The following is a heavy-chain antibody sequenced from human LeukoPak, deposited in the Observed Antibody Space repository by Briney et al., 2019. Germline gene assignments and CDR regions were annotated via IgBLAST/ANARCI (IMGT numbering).Heavy chain of an antibody. Sequence: SETLSLSCTVSGGSNNSYYWSWIRQPPGKGLEWIGYAHPSGNTNYSPSLKSRVTISIDMSRNQFYLKLSSGTAADTTVYYCAIKAPKKGWFDPWGQGTLVTVSS. V-gene: IGHV4-4*09. CDR2: AHPSGNT. CDR3: AIKAPKKGWFDP. CDR1: GGSNNSYY. J-gene: IGHJ5*02.